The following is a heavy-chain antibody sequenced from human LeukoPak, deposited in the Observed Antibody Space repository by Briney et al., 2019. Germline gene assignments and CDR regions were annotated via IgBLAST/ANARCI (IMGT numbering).Heavy chain of an antibody. CDR2: ISYDGSNK. J-gene: IGHJ6*03. CDR3: ARDMDYYYGSMDV. CDR1: GFTFSSYA. Sequence: PGRSLRLSCAASGFTFSSYAMHWVRQAPGKGLEWVAVISYDGSNKYYADSVKGRFTISRDNSKNTLYLQMNSLRAEDTAVYYCARDMDYYYGSMDVWGKGTTVTVSS. V-gene: IGHV3-30*01. D-gene: IGHD3-10*01.